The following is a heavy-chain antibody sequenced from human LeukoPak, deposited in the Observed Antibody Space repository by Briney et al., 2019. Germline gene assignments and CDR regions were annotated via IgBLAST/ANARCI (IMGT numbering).Heavy chain of an antibody. J-gene: IGHJ3*02. Sequence: ASVKVSCKASGYTFINHGITWVRQAPGQGLEWMGWISPYNGDTKYVETLQGRFTMTTDTSTGTAYMELMSLRSDDTAFYYCARQWLADAFDIWGQGTMVTVSS. D-gene: IGHD6-19*01. CDR1: GYTFINHG. CDR3: ARQWLADAFDI. V-gene: IGHV1-18*01. CDR2: ISPYNGDT.